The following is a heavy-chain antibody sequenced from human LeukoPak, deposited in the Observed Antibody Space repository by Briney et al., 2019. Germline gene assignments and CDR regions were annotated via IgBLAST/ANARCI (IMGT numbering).Heavy chain of an antibody. D-gene: IGHD1-26*01. V-gene: IGHV3-66*01. CDR2: IYIGGST. Sequence: GGSLRLSCAASGFTVSSNYMSWVRQAPGKGLEWVSVIYIGGSTYYSDSVKGRFTISRDNSKKPLYLQMNSLRAEDTAVYYCARKVDHFDYWGQGTLVTVSS. CDR1: GFTVSSNY. CDR3: ARKVDHFDY. J-gene: IGHJ4*02.